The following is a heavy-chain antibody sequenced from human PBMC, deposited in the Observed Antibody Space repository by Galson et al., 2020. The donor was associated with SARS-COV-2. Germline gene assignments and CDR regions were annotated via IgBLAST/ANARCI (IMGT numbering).Heavy chain of an antibody. CDR1: GGSISSYY. Sequence: ASETLSLTCTVSGGSISSYYWSWIRQPPGKGLEWIGYIYYSGSTNYNPSLKSQVTISVDTSKNQFSLKLSSVTAADTAVYYCARLGDYYDILTGYYPFDYWGQGTLVTVSS. CDR3: ARLGDYYDILTGYYPFDY. CDR2: IYYSGST. J-gene: IGHJ4*02. D-gene: IGHD3-9*01. V-gene: IGHV4-59*08.